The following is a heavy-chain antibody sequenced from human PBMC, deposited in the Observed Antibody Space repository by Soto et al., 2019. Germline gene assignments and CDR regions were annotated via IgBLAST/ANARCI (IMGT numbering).Heavy chain of an antibody. CDR2: ISGSGDNT. D-gene: IGHD4-17*01. Sequence: EVQVLESGGGLVQPGGSLRLSCAASGFTFSTYAMSWVRQAPGKGLEWVSTISGSGDNTDYVDSVKGRITISRDNSKNTLYLQTNRLRAEDTAVYYCAKDPLTVTPYFDYWGQGTLVTVSS. J-gene: IGHJ4*02. CDR1: GFTFSTYA. CDR3: AKDPLTVTPYFDY. V-gene: IGHV3-23*01.